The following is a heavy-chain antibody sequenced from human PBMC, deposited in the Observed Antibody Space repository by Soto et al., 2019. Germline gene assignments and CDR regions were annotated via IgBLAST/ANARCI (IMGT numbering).Heavy chain of an antibody. J-gene: IGHJ4*02. D-gene: IGHD3-22*01. CDR1: GFTFSSYG. CDR2: ISYDGSNK. V-gene: IGHV3-30*03. Sequence: QVQLVESGGGVVQPGRSLRLSCAASGFTFSSYGMHWVRQAPGKGLEWVAVISYDGSNKYYADSVKGRFTISRDNSKNTVYLQMKSRRAEDTAVYYCATSPSRKGLLVRYFDYWGQGTLVTVSS. CDR3: ATSPSRKGLLVRYFDY.